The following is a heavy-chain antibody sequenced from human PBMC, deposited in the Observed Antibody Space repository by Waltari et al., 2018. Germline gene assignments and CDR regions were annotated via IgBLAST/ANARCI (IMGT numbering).Heavy chain of an antibody. CDR3: ARVDSSSFHFDY. CDR2: IIPIFGTA. Sequence: QVQLVQSGAEVTKPGSSVKVSCKASGGTFSSYAISWVRQAPGQGLEWMGGIIPIFGTANYAQKFQGRVTITADKSTSTAYMELNSLRAEDTAVYYCARVDSSSFHFDYWGQGTLVTVSS. CDR1: GGTFSSYA. D-gene: IGHD6-6*01. J-gene: IGHJ4*02. V-gene: IGHV1-69*14.